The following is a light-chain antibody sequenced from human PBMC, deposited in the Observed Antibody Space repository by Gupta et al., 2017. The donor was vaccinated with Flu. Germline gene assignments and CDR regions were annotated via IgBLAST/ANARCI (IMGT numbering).Light chain of an antibody. CDR1: QSISIN. Sequence: PATLSVSPGERATLSCRASQSISINLAWYQQKPGQSPRLLIYRASDRATGIPARFSGSGSETEFTLTIYNLQSEDSAVYYCQYYNSWPWAFGQGTKVEVK. V-gene: IGKV3-15*01. J-gene: IGKJ1*01. CDR3: QYYNSWPWA. CDR2: RAS.